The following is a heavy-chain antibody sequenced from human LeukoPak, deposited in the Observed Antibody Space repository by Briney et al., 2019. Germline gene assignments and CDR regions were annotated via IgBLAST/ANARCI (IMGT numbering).Heavy chain of an antibody. V-gene: IGHV4-39*07. D-gene: IGHD3-22*01. CDR2: INHSGST. J-gene: IGHJ3*02. CDR1: GGSISRSSYY. CDR3: ARELKYYDSSGYYRLGAFDI. Sequence: KPSETLSLTCTVSGGSISRSSYYWGWIRQPPGKGLEWIGEINHSGSTNYNPSLKSRVTISVDTSKNQFSLKLSSVTAADTAVYYCARELKYYDSSGYYRLGAFDIWGQGTMVTVSS.